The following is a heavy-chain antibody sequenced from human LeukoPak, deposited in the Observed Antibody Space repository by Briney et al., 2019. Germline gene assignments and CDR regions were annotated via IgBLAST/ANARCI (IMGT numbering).Heavy chain of an antibody. V-gene: IGHV3-48*03. CDR1: GFTFSSYA. CDR3: ARDTYSSGWYDY. D-gene: IGHD6-19*01. J-gene: IGHJ4*02. Sequence: GGSLRLSCAASGFTFSSYAMSWVRQAPGKGLEWLSYISTSGGTIYYADSVKGRFTISRDNAKNSLYLQMNSLRAEDTAVYYCARDTYSSGWYDYWGQGTLVTVSS. CDR2: ISTSGGTI.